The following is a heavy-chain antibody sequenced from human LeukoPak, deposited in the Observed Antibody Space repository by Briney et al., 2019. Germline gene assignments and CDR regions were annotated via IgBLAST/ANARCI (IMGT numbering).Heavy chain of an antibody. J-gene: IGHJ4*02. CDR1: GFTFSSYS. D-gene: IGHD3-22*01. CDR3: AKAGTYYYDSSGYRFDY. Sequence: PGGSLRLSCAASGFTFSSYSMMWVRQAPGKGLEWVSYISSSSSTIYYADSVKGRFTISRDNSKNTLYLQMNSLRAEDTAVYYCAKAGTYYYDSSGYRFDYWGQGTLVTVSS. CDR2: ISSSSSTI. V-gene: IGHV3-48*01.